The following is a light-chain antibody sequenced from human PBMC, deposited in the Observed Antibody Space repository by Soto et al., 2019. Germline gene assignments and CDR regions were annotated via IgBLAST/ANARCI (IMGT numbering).Light chain of an antibody. Sequence: DIQMTQSPSTLSASVGDGVTITCRASQNISVWLAWYQQRPGKAPKLLIYDASSLETGVPSRFSGSGSGTEFTLTIRCLQPDDVATYYCQQYYSSSPRVGQGTELEIK. CDR2: DAS. CDR1: QNISVW. V-gene: IGKV1-5*01. J-gene: IGKJ2*01. CDR3: QQYYSSSPR.